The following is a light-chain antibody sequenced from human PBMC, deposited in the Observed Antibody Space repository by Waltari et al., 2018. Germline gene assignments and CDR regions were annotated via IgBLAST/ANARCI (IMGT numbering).Light chain of an antibody. Sequence: ELVMTQSPATLSVSPGERASLPCRASQGVCSKLAWYQQTPGQSPRLLIYDASTRAAGIPGRFSGSGSGTEFTLTISSLQSEDFAIYYCQQYNIWPWTFGQGTKVDIK. J-gene: IGKJ1*01. CDR2: DAS. V-gene: IGKV3-15*01. CDR3: QQYNIWPWT. CDR1: QGVCSK.